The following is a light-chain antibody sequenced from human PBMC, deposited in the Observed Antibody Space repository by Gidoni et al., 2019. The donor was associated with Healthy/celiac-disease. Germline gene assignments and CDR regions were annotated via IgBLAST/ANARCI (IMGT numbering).Light chain of an antibody. Sequence: DIVMTQSPDSLAVSLGERATINCKSSQSVLYSSNSKNYLAWYQQKPRQPPKLLIYWASTRESGVPDRVSGSGSGTDLTLTISSLQAEDVAVYYCQQYYSTPPWTFGQXTKVEIK. V-gene: IGKV4-1*01. J-gene: IGKJ1*01. CDR2: WAS. CDR1: QSVLYSSNSKNY. CDR3: QQYYSTPPWT.